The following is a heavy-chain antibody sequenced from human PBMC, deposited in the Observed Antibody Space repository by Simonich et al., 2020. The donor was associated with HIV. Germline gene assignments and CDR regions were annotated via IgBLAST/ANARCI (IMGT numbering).Heavy chain of an antibody. J-gene: IGHJ4*02. CDR3: ARGELGDFDY. CDR1: GGSISSYF. Sequence: QVQLQESGPGLVKPSETLSLTCTVSGGSISSYFWSWIRQPPGKGLGWIGYIYYSGSTNYKPSLKSRVSMSVDTSKNQFSLRLSSVTAADTAVYYCARGELGDFDYWGQGTLVTVSS. CDR2: IYYSGST. D-gene: IGHD3-16*01. V-gene: IGHV4-59*12.